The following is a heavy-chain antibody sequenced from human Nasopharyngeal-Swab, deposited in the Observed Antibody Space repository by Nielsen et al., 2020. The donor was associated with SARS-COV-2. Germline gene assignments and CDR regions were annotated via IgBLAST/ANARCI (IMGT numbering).Heavy chain of an antibody. D-gene: IGHD3-3*01. Sequence: WIRQPPGKGLEWVGRIETESESGTTDYAAPVKGRFTISRDDSKNTVYLQMSSLKTEDTAVYYCTTVSITIFGVVVHYYMDVWGKGTTGTVSS. CDR3: TTVSITIFGVVVHYYMDV. V-gene: IGHV3-15*04. CDR2: IETESESGTT. J-gene: IGHJ6*03.